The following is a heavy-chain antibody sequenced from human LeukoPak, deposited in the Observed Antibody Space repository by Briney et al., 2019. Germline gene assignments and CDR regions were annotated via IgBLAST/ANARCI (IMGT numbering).Heavy chain of an antibody. D-gene: IGHD3-16*02. V-gene: IGHV4-59*01. CDR1: GGSISSYY. Sequence: SETLSLTCAVSGGSISSYYWSWIRQPPGKGLEWIGYIYYSGSTNYNPSLKSRVTISVDTSKNQFSLKLSSVTAAGTAVYYCARVRRYYDYVWGSYRPDAFDIWGQGTMVTVSS. J-gene: IGHJ3*02. CDR2: IYYSGST. CDR3: ARVRRYYDYVWGSYRPDAFDI.